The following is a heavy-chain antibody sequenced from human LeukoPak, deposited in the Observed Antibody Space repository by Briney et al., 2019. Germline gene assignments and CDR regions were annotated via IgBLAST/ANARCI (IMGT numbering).Heavy chain of an antibody. J-gene: IGHJ4*02. CDR3: ARLGKGIAAAGTIDY. Sequence: SETLSLTCTVSGGSISSSSYYWGWIRQPQGKGLEWIGSIYYSGSTYYNPSLKSRVTISVDTSKNQFSLKLSSVTAADTAVYYCARLGKGIAAAGTIDYWGQGTLLTVSS. CDR2: IYYSGST. D-gene: IGHD6-13*01. V-gene: IGHV4-39*01. CDR1: GGSISSSSYY.